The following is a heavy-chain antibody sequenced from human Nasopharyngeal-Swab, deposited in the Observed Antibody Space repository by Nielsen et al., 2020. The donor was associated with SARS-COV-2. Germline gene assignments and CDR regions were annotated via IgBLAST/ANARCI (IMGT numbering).Heavy chain of an antibody. V-gene: IGHV3-7*01. CDR3: AREICTRITCFDYGMDV. D-gene: IGHD2-2*01. Sequence: GRQAPGKGLEWVANIKQDGSEKYYVDSVKGRFTISRDNAKNSLYLQMNNLRAEDTAVYYCAREICTRITCFDYGMDVWGQGTTVTVSS. J-gene: IGHJ6*02. CDR2: IKQDGSEK.